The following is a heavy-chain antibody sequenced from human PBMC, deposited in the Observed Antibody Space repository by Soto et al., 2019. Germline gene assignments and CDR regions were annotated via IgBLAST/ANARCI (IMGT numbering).Heavy chain of an antibody. Sequence: GGSLRLSCAASGFTFSSYAMSWVRQAPGKGLEWVSAISGSGGSTYYADSVKGRFTISRDNSKNTLYLQMNSLRAEDTAVYYCAKDRALNYYDSSGYFPDAFDIWGQGTLVT. D-gene: IGHD3-22*01. J-gene: IGHJ3*02. V-gene: IGHV3-23*01. CDR3: AKDRALNYYDSSGYFPDAFDI. CDR2: ISGSGGST. CDR1: GFTFSSYA.